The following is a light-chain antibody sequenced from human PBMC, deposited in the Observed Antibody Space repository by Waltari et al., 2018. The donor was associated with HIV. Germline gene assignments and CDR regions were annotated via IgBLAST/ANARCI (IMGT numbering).Light chain of an antibody. CDR2: SSY. V-gene: IGLV1-44*01. Sequence: QSMLTQPPSASATPGQRVTFSCSGTSDIRRKSINWYQQLPGMAPKLLIYSSYLRPSGVSDRFSGSKSGTSASLAIRGLQSDDEATYFCAAWIDGRGVFGGGTQLTVL. J-gene: IGLJ3*02. CDR3: AAWIDGRGV. CDR1: SDIRRKS.